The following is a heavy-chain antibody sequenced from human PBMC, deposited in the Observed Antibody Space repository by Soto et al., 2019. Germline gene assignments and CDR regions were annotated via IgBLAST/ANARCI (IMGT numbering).Heavy chain of an antibody. CDR1: GFSLTGSGVG. CDR3: ARFLWSDTSLYYFDY. J-gene: IGHJ4*02. V-gene: IGHV2-5*02. CDR2: IYWDDDK. D-gene: IGHD3-3*01. Sequence: SGPTLVNPTRTLTLTCTFSGFSLTGSGVGVGWIRQPPGKALEWLALIYWDDDKRYSPSLKSRLTITKDASKNQVALTVTNMDPVDTATYYCARFLWSDTSLYYFDYWGQGTLVTVSS.